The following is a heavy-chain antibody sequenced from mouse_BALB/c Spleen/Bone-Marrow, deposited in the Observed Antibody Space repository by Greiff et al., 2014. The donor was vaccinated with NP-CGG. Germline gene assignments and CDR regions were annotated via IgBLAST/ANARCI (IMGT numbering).Heavy chain of an antibody. Sequence: VQLQQSGGGLVQPGGSLKLPCAASGFDFSGYWMTWVRQAPGKGLEWIGEINPDSRTINYKPSLKEKFIMSRDNAKNTLYLQMSKVRSEDTALYYCARNGYYGWMTYWGQGTLVTVSA. J-gene: IGHJ3*01. D-gene: IGHD1-2*01. CDR3: ARNGYYGWMTY. CDR1: GFDFSGYW. V-gene: IGHV4-1*02. CDR2: INPDSRTI.